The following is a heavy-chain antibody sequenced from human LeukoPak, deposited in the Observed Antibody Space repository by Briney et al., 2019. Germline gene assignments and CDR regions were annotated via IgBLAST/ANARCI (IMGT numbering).Heavy chain of an antibody. D-gene: IGHD6-13*01. CDR3: ARDAGAGTAAGGTWYFDY. J-gene: IGHJ4*02. Sequence: PSETLSLTCTVSGGSISSYYWSWIRQPPGKGLEWIGYICYSGSTNYNPSLKSRVTISVDTSKNQFSLKLSFVTAADTAVYYCARDAGAGTAAGGTWYFDYWGQGTLVTVSS. CDR1: GGSISSYY. V-gene: IGHV4-59*01. CDR2: ICYSGST.